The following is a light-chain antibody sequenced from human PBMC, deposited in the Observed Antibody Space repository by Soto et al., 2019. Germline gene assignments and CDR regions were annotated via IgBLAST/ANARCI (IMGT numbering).Light chain of an antibody. J-gene: IGLJ1*01. Sequence: QSALTQPASVSGSPGQSITISCTGTASDVGAYDYVSWYQQHPGTAPKLMIYEVTNRPSGVSDRCSGSKSGNTASLSISGLQADDEADYYCGSYSSDNTYVFGTGTKLTVL. CDR1: ASDVGAYDY. CDR3: GSYSSDNTYV. V-gene: IGLV2-14*01. CDR2: EVT.